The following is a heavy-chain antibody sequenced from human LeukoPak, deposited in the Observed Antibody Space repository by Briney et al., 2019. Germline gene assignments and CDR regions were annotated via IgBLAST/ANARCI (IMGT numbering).Heavy chain of an antibody. CDR3: AATPSSGYNNFVDY. Sequence: ASVKVSCKTSGYTFTSYGVYWVRQAPGQGLEWMGWISGYNGNTNYAQKLQGRVTMTTDTSTSTAYMELRSLRSDDTAVYYCAATPSSGYNNFVDYWGQGTLVTVSS. CDR1: GYTFTSYG. V-gene: IGHV1-18*01. D-gene: IGHD1-14*01. CDR2: ISGYNGNT. J-gene: IGHJ4*02.